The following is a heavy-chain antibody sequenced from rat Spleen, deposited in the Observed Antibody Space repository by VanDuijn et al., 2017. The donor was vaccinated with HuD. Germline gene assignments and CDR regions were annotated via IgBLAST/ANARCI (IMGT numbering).Heavy chain of an antibody. CDR2: INSAGSS. Sequence: EVHLQESGPGLVKPSQSLSLTCSVTGSSISSTYRWNWIRKFPGKKLEWMGYINSAGSSNYNPSLKSRISITRETSKNQFFLQVNSVIIEDTATYYCARIRDVMDVWGQGASVTVSS. D-gene: IGHD1-6*01. J-gene: IGHJ4*01. CDR3: ARIRDVMDV. V-gene: IGHV3-3*01. CDR1: GSSISSTYR.